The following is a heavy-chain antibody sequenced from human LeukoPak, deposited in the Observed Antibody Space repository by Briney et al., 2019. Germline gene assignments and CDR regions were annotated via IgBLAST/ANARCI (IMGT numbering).Heavy chain of an antibody. CDR1: GGSVTRGAYS. D-gene: IGHD3-10*01. J-gene: IGHJ4*01. CDR3: ASGDYGAGSPVMRY. V-gene: IGHV4-61*02. Sequence: SETLSLTCTVSGGSVTRGAYSWTWIRQPAGKGLEWIGRIYTSGDTKYNPSLKSRVTISVGASNNQFSLKLTSVTAADTAVYYCASGDYGAGSPVMRYWGHGTLVIVSS. CDR2: IYTSGDT.